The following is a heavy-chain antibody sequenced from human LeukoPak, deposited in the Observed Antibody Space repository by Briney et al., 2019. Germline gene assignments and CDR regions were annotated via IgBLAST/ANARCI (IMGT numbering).Heavy chain of an antibody. V-gene: IGHV3-9*01. CDR1: GFTFDDYA. CDR2: ISWNSGSI. D-gene: IGHD3-10*01. CDR3: ARGVGTWFDP. Sequence: GGSLRLSCAATGFTFDDYAMHWVRQAPGKGLEWVSGISWNSGSIGYADSVKGRFTISRDNAKNSLYLQMNSLRAEDTALYYCARGVGTWFDPWGQGTLVTVSS. J-gene: IGHJ5*02.